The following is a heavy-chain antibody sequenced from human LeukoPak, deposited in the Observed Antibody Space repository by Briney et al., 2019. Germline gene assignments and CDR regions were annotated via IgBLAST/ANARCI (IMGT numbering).Heavy chain of an antibody. D-gene: IGHD1-26*01. V-gene: IGHV3-30*03. Sequence: GRSLRLSCAASGFTFDDYAMHWVRQAPGKGLEWVAVISYDGSNKYYADFVKGRFTISRDNSKNTLYLQMNSLRAEDTAVYYCARDPYSGTYSVDLYYYMDVWGKGTTVTVSS. CDR2: ISYDGSNK. CDR3: ARDPYSGTYSVDLYYYMDV. J-gene: IGHJ6*03. CDR1: GFTFDDYA.